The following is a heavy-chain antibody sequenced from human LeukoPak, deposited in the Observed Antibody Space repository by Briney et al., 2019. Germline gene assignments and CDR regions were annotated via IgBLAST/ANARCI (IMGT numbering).Heavy chain of an antibody. CDR1: GSSFTNYW. J-gene: IGHJ4*02. CDR3: ARSNSGRYYYFDY. V-gene: IGHV5-51*01. CDR2: IYPGDSDA. D-gene: IGHD6-19*01. Sequence: GESLKISCKGSGSSFTNYWIAWVRQLPGKGLEWMGIIYPGDSDATYSPSFQGQVSISADKSISTAYLQWSSLKASDTAMYYCARSNSGRYYYFDYWGQGTLVTVSS.